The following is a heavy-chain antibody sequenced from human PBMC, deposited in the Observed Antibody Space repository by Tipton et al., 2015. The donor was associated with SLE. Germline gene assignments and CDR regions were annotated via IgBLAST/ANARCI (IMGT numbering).Heavy chain of an antibody. CDR3: ARDPPHGAFDI. CDR1: GFTFSSYW. CDR2: IKSKTDGGTT. V-gene: IGHV3-15*01. Sequence: SLRLSCAASGFTFSSYWMSWVRQAPGRGLEWVGRIKSKTDGGTTDYAAPVKGRFTISRDDSKNTLYLQMNSLKTEDTAVYYCARDPPHGAFDIWGQGTMVTVSS. J-gene: IGHJ3*02.